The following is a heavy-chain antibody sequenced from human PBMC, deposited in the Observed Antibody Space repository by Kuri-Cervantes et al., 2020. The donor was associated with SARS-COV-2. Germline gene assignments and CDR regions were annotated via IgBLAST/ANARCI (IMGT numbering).Heavy chain of an antibody. CDR3: ARERFYDFWSGYPNWFDP. CDR2: IYHSGST. D-gene: IGHD3-3*01. CDR1: GYSISSGYY. J-gene: IGHJ5*02. V-gene: IGHV4-38-2*02. Sequence: SQTLSLTCAVSGYSISSGYYWGWIRQPPGKGLEWIGCIYHSGSTYYNPSLKSRVTISVDTSKNQFSLKLSSVTAADTAVYYCARERFYDFWSGYPNWFDPWGQGTLVTVSS.